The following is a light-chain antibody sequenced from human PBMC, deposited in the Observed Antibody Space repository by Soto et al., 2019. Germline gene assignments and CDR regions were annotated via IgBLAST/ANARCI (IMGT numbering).Light chain of an antibody. J-gene: IGLJ1*01. CDR1: SSDVGSYNR. CDR3: SSYTSSSTYV. V-gene: IGLV2-18*02. CDR2: DVS. Sequence: QSALTQPPSVSGSPGQSVTISCTGTSSDVGSYNRVSWYQQPPGTAPKLMIYDVSNRPSGVPDRCSGSKSGNTASLTISGLQAEDEAEYYCSSYTSSSTYVFGTGTKLTVL.